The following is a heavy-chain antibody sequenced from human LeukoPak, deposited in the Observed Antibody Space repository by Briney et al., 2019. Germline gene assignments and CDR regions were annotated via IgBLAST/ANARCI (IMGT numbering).Heavy chain of an antibody. CDR3: ARDRYYYGSGSIDY. Sequence: ASVKVSCKASGYTFTSYGISWVRQAPGQGLEWMGWISAYNGNTNYAQKLQGRVTMTTDTSTSTAYMELRSLRSDDTAVYYCARDRYYYGSGSIDYWGQGTLVTVSS. D-gene: IGHD3-10*01. J-gene: IGHJ4*02. V-gene: IGHV1-18*01. CDR1: GYTFTSYG. CDR2: ISAYNGNT.